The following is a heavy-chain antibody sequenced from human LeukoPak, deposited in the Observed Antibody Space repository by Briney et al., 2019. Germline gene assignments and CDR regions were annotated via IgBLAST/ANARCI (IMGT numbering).Heavy chain of an antibody. CDR3: ARATAVAGTIFDY. Sequence: GGSLRLSCAASGFTFTSYWMHWVRQAPGKGLVWVSRIDSDGSSTSYADSVKGRFTISRDNAKNTLYLQMNSLRAEDTAVYYCARATAVAGTIFDYWGQGTLVTVSS. V-gene: IGHV3-74*01. D-gene: IGHD6-19*01. CDR1: GFTFTSYW. J-gene: IGHJ4*02. CDR2: IDSDGSST.